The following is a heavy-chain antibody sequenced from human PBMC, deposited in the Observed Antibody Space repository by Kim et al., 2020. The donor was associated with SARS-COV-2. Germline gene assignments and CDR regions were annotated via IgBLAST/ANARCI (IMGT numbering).Heavy chain of an antibody. J-gene: IGHJ5*02. CDR3: ARDKPGWFGELSQAWGFDP. CDR2: ISAYNGNT. CDR1: GYTFTSYG. D-gene: IGHD3-10*01. Sequence: ASVKVSCKASGYTFTSYGISWVRQAPGQGLEWMGWISAYNGNTNYAQKLQGRVTMTTDTSTSTAYMELRSLRSDDTAVYYCARDKPGWFGELSQAWGFDPWGQGTLVTVSS. V-gene: IGHV1-18*01.